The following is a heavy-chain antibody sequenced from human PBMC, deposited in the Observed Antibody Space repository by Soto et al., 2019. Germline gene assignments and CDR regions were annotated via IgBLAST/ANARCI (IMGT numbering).Heavy chain of an antibody. D-gene: IGHD3-16*01. Sequence: GGSLRLSCAASGFTFRNAWMSWVRQGPGKGLEWVGQTDAGTIDYAAPVKGRFTISRDDSKNTLYLQMNSLKTEDTAVYYCTTVLYPIDYWGQGTLVTVSS. V-gene: IGHV3-15*01. CDR1: GFTFRNAW. CDR2: TDAGTI. J-gene: IGHJ4*02. CDR3: TTVLYPIDY.